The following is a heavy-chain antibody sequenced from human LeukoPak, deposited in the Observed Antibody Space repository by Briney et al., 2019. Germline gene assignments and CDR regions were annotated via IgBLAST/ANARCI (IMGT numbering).Heavy chain of an antibody. CDR2: FDPEDGET. D-gene: IGHD3-3*01. CDR3: ATASGGRGQLRFLSNWFDP. CDR1: GYTLSELS. Sequence: ASVKVSCKVSGYTLSELSMHWVRNAPGKGLEWMGGFDPEDGETIYAQKFQGRVTMTEDTSTDTAYMGLSSLRSEDTAVYYCATASGGRGQLRFLSNWFDPWGQGTLVTVSS. J-gene: IGHJ5*02. V-gene: IGHV1-24*01.